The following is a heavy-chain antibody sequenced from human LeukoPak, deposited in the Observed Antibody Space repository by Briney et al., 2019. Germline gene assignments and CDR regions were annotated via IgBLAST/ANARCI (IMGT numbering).Heavy chain of an antibody. D-gene: IGHD5-18*01. CDR2: IPKWGSTI. Sequence: GGPLRLSCAASGFTFSSYEMNWVRQAPGKGLEWVSYIPKWGSTIYYADSVKGRFTISRDNAKNSLYLQMNSLRAEDTAVYYCAREGGGYGYYGIYYFDYWGQGTLVTVSS. CDR3: AREGGGYGYYGIYYFDY. J-gene: IGHJ4*02. V-gene: IGHV3-48*03. CDR1: GFTFSSYE.